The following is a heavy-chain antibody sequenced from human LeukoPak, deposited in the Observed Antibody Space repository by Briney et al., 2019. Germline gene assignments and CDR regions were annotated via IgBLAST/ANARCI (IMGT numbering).Heavy chain of an antibody. CDR1: GGSINSYY. CDR3: ARDGPSFDP. Sequence: KSSETLSLTCTVSGGSINSYYWSWIRQPPGKGLEWIGYIYYSGSTNYNPSLKSRVTISVDTSKNQFSLKLSSVTAADTAVYYCARDGPSFDPWGQGTLVTVSS. J-gene: IGHJ5*02. CDR2: IYYSGST. V-gene: IGHV4-59*01.